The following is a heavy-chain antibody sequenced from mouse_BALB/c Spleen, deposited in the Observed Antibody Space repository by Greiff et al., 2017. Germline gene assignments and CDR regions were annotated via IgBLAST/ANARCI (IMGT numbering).Heavy chain of an antibody. CDR1: GYSITSDYA. V-gene: IGHV3-2*02. J-gene: IGHJ3*01. D-gene: IGHD1-1*02. Sequence: VQLKESGPGLVKPSQSLSLTCTVTGYSITSDYAWNWIRQFPGNKLEWMGYIHYSGSTNYNPSLKSRISITRDTSKNQFFLQLNSVTTEDTATYYCARLWQTPFAYWGQGTLVTVSA. CDR2: IHYSGST. CDR3: ARLWQTPFAY.